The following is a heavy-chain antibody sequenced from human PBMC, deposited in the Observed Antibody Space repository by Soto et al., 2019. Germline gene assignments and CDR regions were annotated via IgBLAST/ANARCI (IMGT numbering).Heavy chain of an antibody. Sequence: EVQLVESGGGWVQPGRSLRLSCAASGFTFDDYAMHWVRQAPGKGLEWVSGIAFNSGNTAYADSVKGRFTISRDNAKNSLYLQMISLRAEDTALYYCAKDLRTSWIFGNFDSWGQGTLVTVSS. CDR2: IAFNSGNT. V-gene: IGHV3-9*01. CDR3: AKDLRTSWIFGNFDS. D-gene: IGHD3-3*01. CDR1: GFTFDDYA. J-gene: IGHJ4*02.